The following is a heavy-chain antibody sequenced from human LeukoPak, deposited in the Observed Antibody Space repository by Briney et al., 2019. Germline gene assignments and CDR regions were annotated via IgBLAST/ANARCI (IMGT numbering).Heavy chain of an antibody. D-gene: IGHD4-17*01. CDR1: GGTFSSYA. CDR3: AREGAYGDFTGVY. Sequence: ASVKVSCKASGGTFSSYAISWVRQAPGQGLEWMGGIIPIFGTANYAQKVQGRVTITADESTSTAYMELSSLRSEDTAVYYCAREGAYGDFTGVYWGQGTLVTVSS. CDR2: IIPIFGTA. J-gene: IGHJ4*02. V-gene: IGHV1-69*13.